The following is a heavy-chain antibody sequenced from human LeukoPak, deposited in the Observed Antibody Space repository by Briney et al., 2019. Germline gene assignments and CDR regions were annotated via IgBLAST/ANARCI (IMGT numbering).Heavy chain of an antibody. D-gene: IGHD3-22*01. CDR1: GGSISNYY. J-gene: IGHJ4*02. CDR3: ARDSYYYDTRGYYQLDH. CDR2: IYTSGST. V-gene: IGHV4-4*07. Sequence: SETLSLTCTVSGGSISNYYWSWIRQPAGKGLEWIGRIYTSGSTYYNPSLNSRVTMSVDTSNNLFSLKPTSVTAADTAVYYCARDSYYYDTRGYYQLDHWGQGTLVTVSS.